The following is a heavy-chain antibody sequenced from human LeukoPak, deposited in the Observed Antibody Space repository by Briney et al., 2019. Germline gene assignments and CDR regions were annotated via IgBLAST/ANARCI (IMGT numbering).Heavy chain of an antibody. V-gene: IGHV3-23*01. J-gene: IGHJ3*02. D-gene: IGHD5-18*01. CDR2: ISGSGGTT. Sequence: GGALRLSCTASGFTFGGYAMSWVRQAPGEGVEGVSSISGSGGTTYYAGSVKGRFIFSRDKSKKSLYLQMNSLRAEDTAVYYCAREHTAMVFLDAFDIWGQGTMVTVSS. CDR3: AREHTAMVFLDAFDI. CDR1: GFTFGGYA.